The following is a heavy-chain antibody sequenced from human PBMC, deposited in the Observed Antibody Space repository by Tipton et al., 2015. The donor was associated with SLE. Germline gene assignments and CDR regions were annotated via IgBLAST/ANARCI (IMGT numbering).Heavy chain of an antibody. CDR1: GGSISSYY. CDR2: IYYSGST. D-gene: IGHD2-2*01. J-gene: IGHJ5*02. CDR3: ASEGPARNNRFDP. Sequence: TLSLTCTVSGGSISSYYWSWIRQPPGKGLEWIGYIYYSGSTDYNPSLKSRVTISVDTSKNQFSLKLNSVTAADTAVYYCASEGPARNNRFDPWGQGTLVTVSS. V-gene: IGHV4-59*01.